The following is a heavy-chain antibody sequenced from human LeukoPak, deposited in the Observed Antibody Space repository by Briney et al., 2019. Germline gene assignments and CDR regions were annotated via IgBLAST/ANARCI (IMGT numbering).Heavy chain of an antibody. V-gene: IGHV1-18*01. D-gene: IGHD3-22*01. CDR2: ISAYNGNT. J-gene: IGHJ4*02. CDR1: GYTFTSYA. Sequence: ASVKVSCKASGYTFTSYAMHWVRQAPGQGLEWMGWISAYNGNTNYAQKLQGRVTMTTDTSTSTAYMELRSLRSDDTAVYYCARFGSKYYYDSSGYGYWGQGTLVTVSS. CDR3: ARFGSKYYYDSSGYGY.